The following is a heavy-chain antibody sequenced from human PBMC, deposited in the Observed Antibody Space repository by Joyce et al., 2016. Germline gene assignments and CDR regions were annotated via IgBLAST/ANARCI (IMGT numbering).Heavy chain of an antibody. J-gene: IGHJ2*01. CDR2: TNTNTVNP. CDR1: GYTFSRHA. V-gene: IGHV7-4-1*02. CDR3: ARVSVGELLNFDL. D-gene: IGHD3-10*01. Sequence: QVQLVQSGSELKKPGASVKVSCKASGYTFSRHAMNWVRQAPGQGREWMGWTNTNTVNPTYAQAFTGRFVFSLDTSVRTAFLEISSLKAEDSAVYYCARVSVGELLNFDLWGRGTLVTVSS.